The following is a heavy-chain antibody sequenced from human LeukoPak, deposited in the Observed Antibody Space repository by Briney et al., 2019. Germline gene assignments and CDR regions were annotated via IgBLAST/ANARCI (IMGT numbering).Heavy chain of an antibody. CDR3: ARADMTTVTTFDY. D-gene: IGHD4-17*01. V-gene: IGHV4-59*12. CDR2: IYYGGIT. CDR1: GGSISSYY. J-gene: IGHJ4*02. Sequence: SETLSLTCTVSGGSISSYYWSWIRQPPGNGLEWIGYIYYGGITNYNPSLKSRVTISVDTSKNQFSLKLSSVTAADTAVYYCARADMTTVTTFDYWGQGTLVTVSS.